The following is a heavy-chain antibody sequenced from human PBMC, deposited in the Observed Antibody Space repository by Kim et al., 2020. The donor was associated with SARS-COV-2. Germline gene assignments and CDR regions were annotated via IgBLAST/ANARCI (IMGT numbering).Heavy chain of an antibody. D-gene: IGHD6-6*01. CDR1: GFTFSGSA. CDR3: TSPIAARPSYYYGMDV. J-gene: IGHJ6*02. V-gene: IGHV3-73*01. Sequence: GGSLRLSCAASGFTFSGSAMHWVRQASGKGLEWVGRIRSKANSYATAYAASVKGRFTISRDESKNTAYLQMNSLKTEDTAVYYCTSPIAARPSYYYGMDVWGQGTTVTVSS. CDR2: IRSKANSYAT.